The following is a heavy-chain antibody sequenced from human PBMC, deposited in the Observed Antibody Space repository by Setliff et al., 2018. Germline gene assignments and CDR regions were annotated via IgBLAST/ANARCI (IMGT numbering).Heavy chain of an antibody. J-gene: IGHJ4*02. V-gene: IGHV4-34*01. D-gene: IGHD6-19*01. CDR2: INHSGST. CDR1: GGSFSGYY. CDR3: ARGYGYSSGWYRVYFDY. Sequence: ETLSLTCAVYGGSFSGYYWSWIRQPPGKGLEWIGEINHSGSTNYNPSLKSRVTISVDTSKNQFSLKLSSVTAADTAGYYCARGYGYSSGWYRVYFDYWGQGTLVTVSS.